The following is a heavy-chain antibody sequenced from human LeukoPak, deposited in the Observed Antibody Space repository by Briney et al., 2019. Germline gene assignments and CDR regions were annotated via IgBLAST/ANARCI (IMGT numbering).Heavy chain of an antibody. CDR3: ARDERAGSGWYFVY. D-gene: IGHD6-19*01. Sequence: KPSETLSLTCTVSGGSISSYYWSWIRQPPGKGLEWIGYIYYSGSTNYNPSLKSRATISVDTSKNQFSLKLSSVTAADTAVYYCARDERAGSGWYFVYWGQGTLVTVSS. CDR2: IYYSGST. CDR1: GGSISSYY. V-gene: IGHV4-59*01. J-gene: IGHJ4*02.